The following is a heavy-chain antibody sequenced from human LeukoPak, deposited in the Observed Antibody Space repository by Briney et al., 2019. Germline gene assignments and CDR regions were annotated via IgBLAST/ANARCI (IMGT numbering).Heavy chain of an antibody. CDR2: INHSGST. Sequence: GSLRLSCAASGFTFSSYAMSWIRQPPGKGLEWIGEINHSGSTNYNPSLKSRVTISVDTSKNQFSLKLSSVTAADTAVYYCASLLYSSSSDYWXXXXLVTVSS. CDR3: ASLLYSSSSDY. CDR1: GFTFSSYA. V-gene: IGHV4-34*01. D-gene: IGHD6-6*01. J-gene: IGHJ4*01.